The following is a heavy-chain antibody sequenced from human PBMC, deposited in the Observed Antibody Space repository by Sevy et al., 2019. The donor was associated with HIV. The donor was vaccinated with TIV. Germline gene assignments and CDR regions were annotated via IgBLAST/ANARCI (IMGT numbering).Heavy chain of an antibody. CDR1: GFIFSSYS. CDR2: ISGSSSYI. D-gene: IGHD3-16*02. Sequence: GGSLRLSCVASGFIFSSYSINWVRQAPGKGLEWVSSISGSSSYIYYADSVKGRFTISRDNAKNSLYLQMNSLRAEDTAVYYCVRSMDNVWWSYRYFFDSWGQGTMVTVSS. CDR3: VRSMDNVWWSYRYFFDS. V-gene: IGHV3-21*01. J-gene: IGHJ4*02.